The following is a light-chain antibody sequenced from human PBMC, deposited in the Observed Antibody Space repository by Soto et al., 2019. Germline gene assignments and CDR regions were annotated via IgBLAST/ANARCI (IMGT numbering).Light chain of an antibody. CDR2: GAS. V-gene: IGKV3-20*01. CDR3: QQYGSSGT. Sequence: IVLTQSPATLSLSPGKGATLSCRTSQSVSSSYLAWYQQRPGQAPRLLIYGASSRATGIPDRFSGSGSGTDFTLTISRLEPEDFAVYYCQQYGSSGTFGQGTKVDIK. J-gene: IGKJ1*01. CDR1: QSVSSSY.